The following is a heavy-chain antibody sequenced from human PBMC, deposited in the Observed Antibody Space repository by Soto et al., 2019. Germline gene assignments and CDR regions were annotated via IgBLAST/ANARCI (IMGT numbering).Heavy chain of an antibody. J-gene: IGHJ5*02. CDR1: GGTFSSYT. D-gene: IGHD2-2*01. CDR2: IIPILGIA. CDR3: ASDPSPYCSSTSCYSWFDP. V-gene: IGHV1-69*02. Sequence: SVKVSCKASGGTFSSYTISWVRQAPGQGLEWMGRIIPILGIANYAQKFQGRVTITADKSTSTAYMELSSLRSEDTAVYYCASDPSPYCSSTSCYSWFDPWGQGTLVTVSS.